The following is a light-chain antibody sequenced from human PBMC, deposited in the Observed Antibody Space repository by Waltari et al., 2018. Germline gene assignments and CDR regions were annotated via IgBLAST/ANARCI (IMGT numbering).Light chain of an antibody. Sequence: EIVLTQSPGTLSLSPGERATISCRASQSVGSKFLAWYQQHPGQFPRLLTYAPSSRPAGIPVRFSGTGSGTDFTLTISRLEPEDFAVYYCQQFGSSALTFGGGTKVEIK. V-gene: IGKV3-20*01. CDR1: QSVGSKF. J-gene: IGKJ4*01. CDR2: APS. CDR3: QQFGSSALT.